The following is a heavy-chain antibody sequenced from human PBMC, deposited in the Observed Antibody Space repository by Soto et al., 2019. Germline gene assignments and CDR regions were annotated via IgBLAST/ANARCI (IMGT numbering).Heavy chain of an antibody. J-gene: IGHJ3*02. CDR1: GFTFRSYA. V-gene: IGHV3-23*01. Sequence: GGSLRLSCAASGFTFRSYAMSWVRQAPGKGLEWVSAISGSGGSTYYADSVKGRFTISRDNSKNTLYLQMNSLRAEDTAVYYCAKVMMAGLDAFDIWGQGTMVTVSS. CDR2: ISGSGGST. CDR3: AKVMMAGLDAFDI. D-gene: IGHD6-19*01.